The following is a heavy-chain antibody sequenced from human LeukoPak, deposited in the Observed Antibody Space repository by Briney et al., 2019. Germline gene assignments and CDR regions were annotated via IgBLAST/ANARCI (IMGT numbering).Heavy chain of an antibody. D-gene: IGHD4-17*01. CDR3: AREPGDYGDYIYYYYYYMDV. V-gene: IGHV3-48*01. CDR2: ISSSSSTI. Sequence: QTGGSLRLSCAASGFTFSSYSMNWVRQAPGKGLEWVSYISSSSSTIYYADSVKGRFTISRDNAKNSLYLQMNSLRAEDTAVYYCAREPGDYGDYIYYYYYYMDVWGKGTTVTVSS. CDR1: GFTFSSYS. J-gene: IGHJ6*03.